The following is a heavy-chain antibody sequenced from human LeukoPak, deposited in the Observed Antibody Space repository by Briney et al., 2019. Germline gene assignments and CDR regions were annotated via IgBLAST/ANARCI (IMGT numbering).Heavy chain of an antibody. Sequence: GGSLLLSCAASGFIISNDWMSWVRQAPGKGLEWVARVKSRSAGETTDYAAPVKGRFTISRDDSKNTLYLQMNSLKTEDTAVYYCTLIQGWGSGSYYRDFWGQGTLVTVSS. CDR1: GFIISNDW. CDR3: TLIQGWGSGSYYRDF. CDR2: VKSRSAGETT. V-gene: IGHV3-15*01. J-gene: IGHJ4*02. D-gene: IGHD3-10*01.